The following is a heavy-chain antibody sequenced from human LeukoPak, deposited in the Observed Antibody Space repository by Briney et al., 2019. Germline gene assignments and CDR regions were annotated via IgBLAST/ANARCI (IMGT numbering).Heavy chain of an antibody. CDR3: ARVLRDGYTCYFDY. J-gene: IGHJ4*02. CDR1: GDSMSDYF. CDR2: AADSGST. Sequence: PSETLSLTCTVSGDSMSDYFWTWIRQPPGKGLEWIGYAADSGSTNYNPSLKSRVTISVDMSRSQFSLKLRSVTAADTAVYFCARVLRDGYTCYFDYWGQGTLVTVSS. D-gene: IGHD5-24*01. V-gene: IGHV4-59*01.